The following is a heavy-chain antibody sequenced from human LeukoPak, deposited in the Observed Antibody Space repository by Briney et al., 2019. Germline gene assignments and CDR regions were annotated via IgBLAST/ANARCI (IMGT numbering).Heavy chain of an antibody. CDR3: ARGSGGNWKGNWFDP. V-gene: IGHV4-4*02. Sequence: PSGTLSLTCAVSGGSISSSNWWSWVRQPPGKGLEWIGEIYHSGSTNYNPSLKSRVTISVDTSKNQFSLNMHSVTAADTAVYYCARGSGGNWKGNWFDPWGQGTLVTVSS. CDR1: GGSISSSNW. CDR2: IYHSGST. D-gene: IGHD2-15*01. J-gene: IGHJ5*02.